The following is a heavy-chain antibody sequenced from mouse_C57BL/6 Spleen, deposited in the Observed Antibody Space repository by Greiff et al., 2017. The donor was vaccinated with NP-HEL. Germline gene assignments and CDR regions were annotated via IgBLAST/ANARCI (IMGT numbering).Heavy chain of an antibody. J-gene: IGHJ2*01. Sequence: EVKLVESGGDLVKPGGSLKLSCAASGFTFSSYGMSWVRQTPDKRLEWVATISSGGSYTYYPDSVKGRFTISRDNAKNTLYLQRSSLKSEDTAMYYWARDSSGPYYFDYWGQGTTLTVSS. V-gene: IGHV5-6*02. CDR1: GFTFSSYG. D-gene: IGHD3-2*02. CDR3: ARDSSGPYYFDY. CDR2: ISSGGSYT.